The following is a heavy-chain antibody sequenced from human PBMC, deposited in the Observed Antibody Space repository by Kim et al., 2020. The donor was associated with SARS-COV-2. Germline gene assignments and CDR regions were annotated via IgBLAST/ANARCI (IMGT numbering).Heavy chain of an antibody. Sequence: GGSLRLSCAASGFTFDDYAMHWVRQAPGKGLEWVSGISWNSGSIDYADSVKGRFTISRDNAKNSLYLQMKSLRAEDTALYYCAKALNAVTGDLFDYWGQGTLVTVSS. D-gene: IGHD6-19*01. J-gene: IGHJ4*02. CDR3: AKALNAVTGDLFDY. V-gene: IGHV3-9*01. CDR2: ISWNSGSI. CDR1: GFTFDDYA.